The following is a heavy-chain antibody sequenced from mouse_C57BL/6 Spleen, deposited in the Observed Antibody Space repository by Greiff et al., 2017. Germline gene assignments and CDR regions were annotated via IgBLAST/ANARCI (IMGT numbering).Heavy chain of an antibody. Sequence: QVQLQQPGAELVMPGASVKLSCKASGYTFTSYWMHWVKQRPGQGLEWIGEIDPSDSYTNYNQKFKGKSTLTVDKSSSTAYMQLSSLTSEDSAVDYCARFEQGFAYWGQGTLVTVSA. J-gene: IGHJ3*01. CDR2: IDPSDSYT. CDR1: GYTFTSYW. V-gene: IGHV1-69*01. CDR3: ARFEQGFAY.